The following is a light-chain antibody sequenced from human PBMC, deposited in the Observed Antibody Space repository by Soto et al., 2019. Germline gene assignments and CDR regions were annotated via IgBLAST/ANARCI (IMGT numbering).Light chain of an antibody. V-gene: IGLV1-40*01. CDR2: GNS. Sequence: QSVLTQPPSVSGAPGQRVTISCTGSSSNIGAGYDVHWYQQLPGTAPKLLIYGNSNRPSGVPDRFSGSKSGTPASLAITGLQAEDEADYYCQSYASSLSSVFGGGTQLTVL. CDR3: QSYASSLSSV. J-gene: IGLJ7*01. CDR1: SSNIGAGYD.